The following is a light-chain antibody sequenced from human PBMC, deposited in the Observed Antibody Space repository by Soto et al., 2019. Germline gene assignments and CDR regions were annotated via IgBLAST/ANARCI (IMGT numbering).Light chain of an antibody. CDR1: QSFSSSY. CDR2: DAS. J-gene: IGKJ1*01. V-gene: IGKV3D-20*01. CDR3: QQYGSSPT. Sequence: EIVLPQSPATLSLSPGERATLSCGASQSFSSSYLAWYQQKPGLAPRLLIYDASSRATCIPDRFSGSGSGTDFTLSISRLEPEDFAVYYCQQYGSSPTFGQGTKVDIK.